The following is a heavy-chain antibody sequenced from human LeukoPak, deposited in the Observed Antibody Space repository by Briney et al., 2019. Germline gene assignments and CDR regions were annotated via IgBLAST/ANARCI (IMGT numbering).Heavy chain of an antibody. J-gene: IGHJ5*02. V-gene: IGHV3-7*01. CDR1: GFTFSSYW. D-gene: IGHD2-15*01. CDR3: AREGCSGGSCYHNWFDP. CDR2: INQDGSEK. Sequence: GGSPSLSCAASGFTFSSYWMSWVRQAPGKGREWVASINQDGSEKYYVDSVKGRFTISRDNAKNSLYLQMNRLRAEDTAVYYCAREGCSGGSCYHNWFDPWGQGTLVTVSS.